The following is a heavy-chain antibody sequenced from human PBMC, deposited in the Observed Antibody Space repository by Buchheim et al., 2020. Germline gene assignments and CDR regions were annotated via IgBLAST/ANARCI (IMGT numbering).Heavy chain of an antibody. CDR3: ARDDYYGSGSSPFDY. Sequence: QVQLQQWGAGLLKPSETLSLTCAVYGGSFSGYYWSWIRQPPGKGLVWIGEINHSGSTNYNPSLKRRVTISVDTSKNQSSLTLSSVTAADTAVYYCARDDYYGSGSSPFDYWGQGTL. CDR1: GGSFSGYY. CDR2: INHSGST. D-gene: IGHD3-10*01. V-gene: IGHV4-34*01. J-gene: IGHJ4*02.